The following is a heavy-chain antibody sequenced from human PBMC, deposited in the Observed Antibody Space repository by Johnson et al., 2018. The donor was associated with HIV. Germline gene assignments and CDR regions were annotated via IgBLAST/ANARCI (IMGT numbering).Heavy chain of an antibody. Sequence: QVQLVESGGGVVQPGGSLRLSCSASGFTFSTFGMHWVRQAPGKGLEWVAFIRYDGSDKYYGDSVKGRFTISRDNSKNTLYLQMNSLRAEDTAVYYCAKGGSLTQDAPFDIWGQGTMVTVSS. D-gene: IGHD1-14*01. V-gene: IGHV3-30*02. CDR2: IRYDGSDK. CDR3: AKGGSLTQDAPFDI. J-gene: IGHJ3*02. CDR1: GFTFSTFG.